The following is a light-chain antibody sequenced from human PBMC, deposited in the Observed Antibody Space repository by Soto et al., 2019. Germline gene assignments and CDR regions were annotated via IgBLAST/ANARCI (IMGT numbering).Light chain of an antibody. CDR1: RSVGNN. Sequence: EIVLTQSPATLSLSPGERATLSCRASRSVGNNLAWYQKKPGQAPGLLIYAASTRATGIPARFSGSGSGTEFTLTISSLQSEDFAVYYCQQHNNWPPITFGQGTRLEIK. CDR2: AAS. CDR3: QQHNNWPPIT. J-gene: IGKJ5*01. V-gene: IGKV3D-15*01.